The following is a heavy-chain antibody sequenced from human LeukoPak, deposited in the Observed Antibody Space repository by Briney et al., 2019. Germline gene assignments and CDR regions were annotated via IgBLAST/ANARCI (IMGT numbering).Heavy chain of an antibody. CDR2: IKQDGSET. D-gene: IGHD6-13*01. Sequence: GGSLRLSCAASGFTFSSNWMGWVRQAPGKGLEWVANIKQDGSETYYVDSVKGRFTISRDNAKNSLYLQMSSLRAEDTAVYYCARGEWQQLVRYWFDPWGQGTLVTVSS. J-gene: IGHJ5*02. CDR1: GFTFSSNW. CDR3: ARGEWQQLVRYWFDP. V-gene: IGHV3-7*02.